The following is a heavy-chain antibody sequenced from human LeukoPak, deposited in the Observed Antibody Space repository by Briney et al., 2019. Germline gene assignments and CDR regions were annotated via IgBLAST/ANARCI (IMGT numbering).Heavy chain of an antibody. Sequence: ASVKVSGKASGKTFTTYNIHWLRKVLGQGLEGMGWINPNSGGTNYAQKFQGRVTMTRDTSISTAYMELSRLRSDDTAVYYCARDSYDFWSGYHYWGQGTLVTVSS. CDR2: INPNSGGT. V-gene: IGHV1-2*02. D-gene: IGHD3-3*01. CDR1: GKTFTTYN. J-gene: IGHJ4*02. CDR3: ARDSYDFWSGYHY.